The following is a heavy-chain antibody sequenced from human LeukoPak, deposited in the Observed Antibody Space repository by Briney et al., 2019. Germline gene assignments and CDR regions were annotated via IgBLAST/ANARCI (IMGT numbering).Heavy chain of an antibody. CDR1: GGSISSYY. Sequence: PSETLSLTCTVSGGSISSYYWGWIRQPPGKGLEWIGSIYYSGSTYYNPSLKSRVTISVDTSKNQFSLKLSSVTAADTAVYYCARLFWSGYYISPSLYYYYGMDVWGQGTTVTVSS. V-gene: IGHV4-39*01. CDR2: IYYSGST. J-gene: IGHJ6*02. D-gene: IGHD3-3*01. CDR3: ARLFWSGYYISPSLYYYYGMDV.